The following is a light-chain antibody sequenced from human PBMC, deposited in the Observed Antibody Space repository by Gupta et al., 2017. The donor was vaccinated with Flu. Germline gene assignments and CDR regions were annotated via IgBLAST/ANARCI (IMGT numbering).Light chain of an antibody. J-gene: IGLJ3*02. CDR1: KLGDKY. Sequence: SYELTQPPSVSVSPGQTASITCSGDKLGDKYACWYQQKPGQSPVLVIYQDSKRPSGIPVRFSGSNSGNTATLTISGTQAMDEADYYCQAWDSSSLWVFGGGTKLTVL. CDR2: QDS. CDR3: QAWDSSSLWV. V-gene: IGLV3-1*01.